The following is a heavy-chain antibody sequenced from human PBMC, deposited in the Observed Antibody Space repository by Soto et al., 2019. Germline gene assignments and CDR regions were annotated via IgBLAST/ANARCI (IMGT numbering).Heavy chain of an antibody. CDR2: ITDSGYTA. V-gene: IGHV3-23*01. D-gene: IGHD6-19*01. Sequence: GGSLRLSCAASGFSFGTFVMTWFRQAPGGGLEWVASITDSGYTASYAETVEGRFTVSRDNSKNKLHLQMNDLRAEDTATYYCAKNGQWLATPPEAWGQGILVTPS. J-gene: IGHJ4*02. CDR1: GFSFGTFV. CDR3: AKNGQWLATPPEA.